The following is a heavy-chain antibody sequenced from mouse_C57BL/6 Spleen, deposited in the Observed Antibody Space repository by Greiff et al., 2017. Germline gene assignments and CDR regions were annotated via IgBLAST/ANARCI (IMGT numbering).Heavy chain of an antibody. Sequence: DVKLVESGGGLVQPGGSLSLSCAASGFTFTDYYMSWVRQPPGKALEWLGFIRNKANGYTTEYSASVKGRFTISRDNSQSVLYLQMNALRAEDSATYYCARSRSYDGYCGRYFDVWGTGTTVTVSS. D-gene: IGHD2-3*01. CDR2: IRNKANGYTT. CDR1: GFTFTDYY. CDR3: ARSRSYDGYCGRYFDV. V-gene: IGHV7-3*01. J-gene: IGHJ1*03.